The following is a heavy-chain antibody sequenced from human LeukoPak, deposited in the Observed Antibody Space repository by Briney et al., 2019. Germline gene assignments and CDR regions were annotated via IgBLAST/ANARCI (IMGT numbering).Heavy chain of an antibody. CDR1: GFTFSSYS. V-gene: IGHV3-21*01. CDR3: ARDSVSGDYPYAFDI. J-gene: IGHJ3*02. Sequence: PGGSLRLSCAASGFTFSSYSMNWVRQAPGKGLEWASSISSSSSYIYYADSVKGRFTISRDNAKNSLYLQMNSLRAEDTAVYYCARDSVSGDYPYAFDIWGQGTMVTVSS. D-gene: IGHD4-17*01. CDR2: ISSSSSYI.